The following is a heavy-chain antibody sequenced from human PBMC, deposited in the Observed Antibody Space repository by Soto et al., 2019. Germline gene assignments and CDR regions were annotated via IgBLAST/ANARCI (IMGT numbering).Heavy chain of an antibody. J-gene: IGHJ4*02. CDR1: GGSISSGGYY. CDR2: IYYSGST. CDR3: ARDSYDSSGYYTIDY. V-gene: IGHV4-31*03. D-gene: IGHD3-22*01. Sequence: LSLTCTVSGGSISSGGYYWSWIRQHPGKGLEWIGYIYYSGSTYYNPSLKSRVTISVDTSKNQFSLKLSSVTAADTAVYYCARDSYDSSGYYTIDYWGQGTLVTVSS.